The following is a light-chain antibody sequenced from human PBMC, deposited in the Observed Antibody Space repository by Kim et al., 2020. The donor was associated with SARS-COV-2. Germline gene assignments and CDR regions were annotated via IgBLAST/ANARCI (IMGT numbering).Light chain of an antibody. CDR2: GAS. Sequence: SPGESATLSCRASQSVSSSYLAWYQQKPGQAPRLLIYGASSRPTGIPDRFSGSGSGTDFTLTISRLEPEDFAVYYCQQYGSSPWTFGQGTKVDIK. CDR1: QSVSSSY. CDR3: QQYGSSPWT. V-gene: IGKV3-20*01. J-gene: IGKJ1*01.